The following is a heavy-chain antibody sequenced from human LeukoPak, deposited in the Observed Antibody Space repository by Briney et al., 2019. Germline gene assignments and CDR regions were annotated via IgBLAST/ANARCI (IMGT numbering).Heavy chain of an antibody. CDR2: IYSSGST. CDR1: GGSISSYY. J-gene: IGHJ3*02. D-gene: IGHD4-17*01. V-gene: IGHV4-59*01. CDR3: ARDPGRDPSNYGDLYRAFDI. Sequence: SETLSLTCTVSGGSISSYYWSWIRQPPGKGLEWIGYIYSSGSTNYNPSLKSRVTISVDTSKNQFSLKLSSVTAADTAVYYCARDPGRDPSNYGDLYRAFDIWGQGTMVTVSS.